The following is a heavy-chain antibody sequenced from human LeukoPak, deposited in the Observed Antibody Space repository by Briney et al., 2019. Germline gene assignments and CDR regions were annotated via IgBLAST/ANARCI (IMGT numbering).Heavy chain of an antibody. D-gene: IGHD2-2*01. CDR1: GFTFSKFW. Sequence: GGSLRLSCAASGFTFSKFWMTWVRQAPGKGLEWLANIKRDGSEKNYVDSVKGRFTISRDNAKNSLFLQMNSLRAEDTAVYYCAGPPVGYWGQGTLVTVSS. J-gene: IGHJ4*02. V-gene: IGHV3-7*01. CDR3: AGPPVGY. CDR2: IKRDGSEK.